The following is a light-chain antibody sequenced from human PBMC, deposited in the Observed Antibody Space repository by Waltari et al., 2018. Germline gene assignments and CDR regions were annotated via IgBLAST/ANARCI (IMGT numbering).Light chain of an antibody. CDR1: QGISKF. CDR2: GAS. CDR3: QQYKTFPLT. Sequence: DIQMTQSPSSLAASVGDRVIITCRASQGISKFLAWFRQKPGKAPESLIYGASSLQSGVPSRFSGSGSWTDITLNISSLQPEDFASYYCQQYKTFPLTFGGGTKVEIK. V-gene: IGKV1-16*01. J-gene: IGKJ4*01.